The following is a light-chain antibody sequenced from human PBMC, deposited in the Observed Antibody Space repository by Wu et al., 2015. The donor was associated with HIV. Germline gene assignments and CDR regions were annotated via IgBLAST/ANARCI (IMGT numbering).Light chain of an antibody. J-gene: IGKJ2*01. V-gene: IGKV1-13*02. CDR2: DAS. Sequence: IQMTQSPSSLSASIGDRVTITCRAGQGISSALAWYQQKPGKAPKLLIYDASTLESGVPSRFSGGGSGTEFTLTISGLQPDDFATYYCQQYNSSPYTFGQGTKLEIK. CDR1: QGISSA. CDR3: QQYNSSPYT.